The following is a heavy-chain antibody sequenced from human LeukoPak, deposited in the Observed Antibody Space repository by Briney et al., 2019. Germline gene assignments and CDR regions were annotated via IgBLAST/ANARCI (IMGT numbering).Heavy chain of an antibody. D-gene: IGHD2-15*01. CDR3: AKEGCSGGSCYNGMDV. V-gene: IGHV3-23*01. CDR1: GFTFSSYA. Sequence: GGSLRLSCAASGFTFSSYAMSWVRQAPGKGLEWVSAISGSGGSTYYADSVKGRFTISRDNSKNTLYLQMNSLRAKDTAVYYCAKEGCSGGSCYNGMDVWGQGTTVTVSS. CDR2: ISGSGGST. J-gene: IGHJ6*02.